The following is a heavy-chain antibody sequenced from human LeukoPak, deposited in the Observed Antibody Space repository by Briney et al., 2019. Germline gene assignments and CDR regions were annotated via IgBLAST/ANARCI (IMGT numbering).Heavy chain of an antibody. CDR1: GFTFSSYG. CDR3: AKDYGGISGTSYYFDY. V-gene: IGHV3-30*02. CDR2: IHSHESDK. J-gene: IGHJ4*02. D-gene: IGHD4-23*01. Sequence: GSLRLSCAASGFTFSSYGMHWVRQAPGKGLEWVAFIHSHESDKYYADSVKGRFTISRDNSKNTLYLQMNSLRAEDTAVYYCAKDYGGISGTSYYFDYWGQGTLVTVSS.